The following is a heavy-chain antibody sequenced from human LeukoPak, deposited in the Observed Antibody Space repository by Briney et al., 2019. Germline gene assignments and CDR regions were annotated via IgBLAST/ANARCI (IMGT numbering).Heavy chain of an antibody. CDR2: INPNSGGT. V-gene: IGHV1-2*02. Sequence: ASVKVSCKASGYTFTGYYMHWVRQAPGQGLEWMGWINPNSGGTNYAQKFQGRVTMTRDTSISTAYMELSRLRSDDTAVYYCARVAIQLWPDAFDIWGQGTMVTVSS. CDR3: ARVAIQLWPDAFDI. J-gene: IGHJ3*02. CDR1: GYTFTGYY. D-gene: IGHD5-18*01.